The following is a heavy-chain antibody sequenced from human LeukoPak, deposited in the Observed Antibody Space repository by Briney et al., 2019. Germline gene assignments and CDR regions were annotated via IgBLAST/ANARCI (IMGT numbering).Heavy chain of an antibody. D-gene: IGHD2-15*01. V-gene: IGHV3-72*01. CDR3: AVAGYSVRGYYFDY. Sequence: RGSLRLSCAASGFIFSDHYMDWVRQAPGKGLEWVGRTRNKANRYTTEYAASVKGRFTISRDDSNNSLYLQMNSLKTEDTAVYYCAVAGYSVRGYYFDYWGQGTLVTVSS. CDR1: GFIFSDHY. CDR2: TRNKANRYTT. J-gene: IGHJ4*02.